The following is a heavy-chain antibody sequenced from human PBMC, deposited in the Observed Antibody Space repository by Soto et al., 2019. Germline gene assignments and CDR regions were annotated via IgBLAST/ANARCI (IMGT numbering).Heavy chain of an antibody. CDR2: IFSNDEK. J-gene: IGHJ4*02. V-gene: IGHV2-26*01. CDR1: GFSLSNARMG. D-gene: IGHD4-17*01. CDR3: ARIPADGDYGIVDY. Sequence: QATLKESGPVLVKPTETLTLTCTVSGFSLSNARMGVSWIRQPPGKALEWLAHIFSNDEKSYSTSLKSRLTISKDTTKSQVVLTMTNMDPVETATYYCARIPADGDYGIVDYWGQGTLVTLSS.